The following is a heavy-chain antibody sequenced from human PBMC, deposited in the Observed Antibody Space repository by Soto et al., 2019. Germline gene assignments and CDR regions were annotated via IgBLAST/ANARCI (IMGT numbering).Heavy chain of an antibody. D-gene: IGHD3-10*01. CDR1: GGSFSGYY. J-gene: IGHJ1*01. V-gene: IGHV4-34*01. CDR3: ARGRGGVQH. CDR2: LNDSGST. Sequence: SETLSLTCAVYGGSFSGYYCSWIRQPPGKGLEWIGELNDSGSTNYNASLKSRVSISVDTSKNQFSLKLSSVTAADTAVYYCARGRGGVQHWGQGTLITVFS.